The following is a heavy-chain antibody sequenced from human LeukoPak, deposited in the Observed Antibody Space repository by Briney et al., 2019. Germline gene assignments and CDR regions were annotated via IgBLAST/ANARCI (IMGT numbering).Heavy chain of an antibody. Sequence: PGGSLRLSCAASGFSFSGHSMNWVRQAPGRGLEWVAFISDSGSPIYYADSVRGRFTISRDNADNSLYLQMNSLRAEDSAVYFCARNKRASQSYFDYWGQGALVTVSS. V-gene: IGHV3-48*01. J-gene: IGHJ4*02. CDR2: ISDSGSPI. D-gene: IGHD2-2*01. CDR3: ARNKRASQSYFDY. CDR1: GFSFSGHS.